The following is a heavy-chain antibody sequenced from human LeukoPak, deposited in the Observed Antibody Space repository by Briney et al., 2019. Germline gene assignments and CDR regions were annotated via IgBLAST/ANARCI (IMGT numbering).Heavy chain of an antibody. Sequence: GGSLRLSCAASGFPFSTYAMSWVRQAPGKGLEWVSSISGSGDRTYYVDSVKGRFTISRDNSKDTLYLQMNSLRVEDTAVYYCARSLYDILTGYFLYYFDYWGQGTLVTVSS. J-gene: IGHJ4*02. CDR2: ISGSGDRT. CDR1: GFPFSTYA. D-gene: IGHD3-9*01. V-gene: IGHV3-23*01. CDR3: ARSLYDILTGYFLYYFDY.